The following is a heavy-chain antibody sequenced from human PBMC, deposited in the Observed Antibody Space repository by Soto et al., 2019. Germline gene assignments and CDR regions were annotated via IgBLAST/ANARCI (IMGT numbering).Heavy chain of an antibody. CDR2: ISAGGDTT. CDR1: GFTFSNYP. Sequence: EVQVSESGGGWVQPGGSLGLSCATSGFTFSNYPLNWVRQLPGKGLEWVSGISAGGDTTYYADSVKGRFTIFRDNSKNSVSLQMNSLRVEDTAVYYCARRVWGQGTLVTVSS. J-gene: IGHJ4*02. V-gene: IGHV3-23*01. CDR3: ARRV.